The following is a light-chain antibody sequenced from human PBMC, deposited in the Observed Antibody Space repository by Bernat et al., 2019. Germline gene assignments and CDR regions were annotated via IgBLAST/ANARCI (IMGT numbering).Light chain of an antibody. J-gene: IGLJ2*01. V-gene: IGLV3-21*02. CDR3: HVWDSSRDHGI. CDR2: DDL. CDR1: NIGDKY. Sequence: SYVLTQPPSVSVAPGETARLTCGGNNIGDKYVHWYQQRPGQAPGLVVYDDLDRPSGIPERFSGSNSGDTATLTVSAVEAGDEADYYCHVWDSSRDHGIFGGGTTLTVL.